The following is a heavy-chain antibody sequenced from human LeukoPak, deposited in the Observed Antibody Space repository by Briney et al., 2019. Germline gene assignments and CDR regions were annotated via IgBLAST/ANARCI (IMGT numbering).Heavy chain of an antibody. D-gene: IGHD3-10*01. Sequence: ASVKVSCKVSGYTLTELSMHWVRRAPGKGLEWMGGFDPEDGETIYAQKFQGRVTMTEDTSTDTAYMELSSLRSEDTAVYYCATDISMVRGVFDYWGQGTLVTVSS. CDR3: ATDISMVRGVFDY. CDR2: FDPEDGET. CDR1: GYTLTELS. J-gene: IGHJ4*02. V-gene: IGHV1-24*01.